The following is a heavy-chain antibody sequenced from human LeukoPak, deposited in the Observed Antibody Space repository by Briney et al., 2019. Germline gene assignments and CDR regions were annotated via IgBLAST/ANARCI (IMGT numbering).Heavy chain of an antibody. J-gene: IGHJ4*02. Sequence: GGSLRLSCAASGFTFSDYYMSWIRQAPGKGLEWVSYISSSSSYTNYADSVKGRFTISRDNAKNSLYLQMNSLRAEDTAVYYRASLRTNYDILTGPFDYWGQGTLVTVSS. D-gene: IGHD3-9*01. CDR2: ISSSSSYT. CDR3: ASLRTNYDILTGPFDY. V-gene: IGHV3-11*06. CDR1: GFTFSDYY.